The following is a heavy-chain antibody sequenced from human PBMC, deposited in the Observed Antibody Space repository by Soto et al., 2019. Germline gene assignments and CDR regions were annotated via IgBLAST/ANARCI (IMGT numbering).Heavy chain of an antibody. CDR1: GGSISSYY. J-gene: IGHJ6*03. CDR3: AGQDAPITSFRVVIQPPSNCSYYYMDV. CDR2: IYYSGST. V-gene: IGHV4-59*08. Sequence: SETLSLTCTVSGGSISSYYWSWIRQPPGKGLEWIGYIYYSGSTNYNPSLKSRVTISVDTSKNQFSLKLSSVTAADTAVYYCAGQDAPITSFRVVIQPPSNCSYYYMDVWGKGTTVTVSS. D-gene: IGHD3-3*01.